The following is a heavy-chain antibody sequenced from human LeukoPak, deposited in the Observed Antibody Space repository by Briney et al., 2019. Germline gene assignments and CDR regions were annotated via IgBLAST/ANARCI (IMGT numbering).Heavy chain of an antibody. Sequence: GGSLRLSCAASGFTVSSNYMSWVRQAPGKGLEWVSVIYSGGSTYYADSVKGRFTISRDNSKNTLYLQMNSLRAEDTAVYYCARERDGYNYFDSWGQGALVTVSS. CDR3: ARERDGYNYFDS. CDR2: IYSGGST. V-gene: IGHV3-66*01. CDR1: GFTVSSNY. D-gene: IGHD5-24*01. J-gene: IGHJ4*02.